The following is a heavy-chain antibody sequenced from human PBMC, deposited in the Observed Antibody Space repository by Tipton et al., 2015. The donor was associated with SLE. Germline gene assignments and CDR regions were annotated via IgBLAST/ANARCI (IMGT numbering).Heavy chain of an antibody. Sequence: QLVQSGAEVKKPGESLKISCKGSGYSFTSYWIGWVRQMPGKGLEWVGIIYPGDSDTRYSPSFQGQVTISADKSISTSYLQWSSLKASDTAMYYCARLDYYASSGYSYHDAFAIWGQGTMVTVSS. J-gene: IGHJ3*02. CDR2: IYPGDSDT. CDR3: ARLDYYASSGYSYHDAFAI. V-gene: IGHV5-51*03. CDR1: GYSFTSYW. D-gene: IGHD3-22*01.